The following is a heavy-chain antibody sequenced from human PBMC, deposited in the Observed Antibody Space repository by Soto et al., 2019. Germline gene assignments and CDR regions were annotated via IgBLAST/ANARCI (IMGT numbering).Heavy chain of an antibody. Sequence: GGSLRLSCAASGFTFSSYAMSWVRQAPGKGLEWVSAISGSGGSTYYADSVKGRFTISRDNSKNTLYLQMNSLRAEDTAVYYCANSPSVRLGYCSSTSCYEHFDYWGQGTLVTVSS. CDR3: ANSPSVRLGYCSSTSCYEHFDY. J-gene: IGHJ4*02. V-gene: IGHV3-23*01. CDR2: ISGSGGST. D-gene: IGHD2-2*01. CDR1: GFTFSSYA.